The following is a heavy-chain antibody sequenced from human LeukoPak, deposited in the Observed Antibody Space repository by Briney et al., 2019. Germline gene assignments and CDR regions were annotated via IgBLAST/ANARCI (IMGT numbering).Heavy chain of an antibody. V-gene: IGHV1-2*02. D-gene: IGHD1-7*01. J-gene: IGHJ5*02. CDR3: ARDTRRAYNWNFSWFDP. CDR2: INPNSGGT. Sequence: GASVKVSCKASGYTFTGYYMHWVRQAPGQGLEWMGWINPNSGGTNYAQKFQGRVTMTRGTSISTAYMELSRLRSDDTAVYYCARDTRRAYNWNFSWFDPWGQGTLVTVSS. CDR1: GYTFTGYY.